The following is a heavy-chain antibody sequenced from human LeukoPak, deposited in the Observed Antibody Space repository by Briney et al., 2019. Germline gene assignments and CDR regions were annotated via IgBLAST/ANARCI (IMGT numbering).Heavy chain of an antibody. J-gene: IGHJ5*02. V-gene: IGHV1-2*02. CDR1: GYTFTGYY. CDR2: INPNSGGT. D-gene: IGHD3-22*01. Sequence: GASVKVSCKASGYTFTGYYMHWVRQAPGQGLEGMGWINPNSGGTNYAQKFQGRVTMTSDTSISTAYMELSRLRSDDTAVYYCARDVSDYYDSSGYYNWFDPWGQGTLVTVPS. CDR3: ARDVSDYYDSSGYYNWFDP.